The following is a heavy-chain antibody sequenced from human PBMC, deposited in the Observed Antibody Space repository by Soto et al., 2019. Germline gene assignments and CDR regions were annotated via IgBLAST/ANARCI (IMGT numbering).Heavy chain of an antibody. CDR1: GFTFSTYT. Sequence: EVQVVESGGGLVKPGGSLRLSCVFSGFTFSTYTMNWVRQAPGKGLEWVSSINGRSNYVYYADSVKGRFTISRDNAKNSLYLQMNRLRAEDTAIYYCASEDGVVGSSSAFDHWGLGTRVTVSS. D-gene: IGHD1-26*01. J-gene: IGHJ4*02. CDR2: INGRSNYV. CDR3: ASEDGVVGSSSAFDH. V-gene: IGHV3-21*01.